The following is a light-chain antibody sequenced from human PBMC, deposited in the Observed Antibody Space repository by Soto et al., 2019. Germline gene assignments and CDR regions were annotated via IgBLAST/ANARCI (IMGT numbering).Light chain of an antibody. J-gene: IGLJ1*01. CDR3: SSYSRSSFYV. CDR1: SSDVGVYNY. V-gene: IGLV2-14*01. CDR2: DVS. Sequence: QSVLTQPRSVSGSPGQSVTISCTGTSSDVGVYNYVSWYQQYPGKAPKIMIYDVSKRPSGVSNRFSGSKSGNTASLTISGLQAEDEADYYCSSYSRSSFYVFGTGTKVTVL.